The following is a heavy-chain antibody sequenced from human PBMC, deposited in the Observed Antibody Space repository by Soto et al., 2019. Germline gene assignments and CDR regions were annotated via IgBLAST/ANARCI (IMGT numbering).Heavy chain of an antibody. J-gene: IGHJ6*02. CDR3: TRDPHYYGDSYYYYYGMDV. D-gene: IGHD4-17*01. CDR1: GFTFGDYA. CDR2: IRSKAYGGTT. V-gene: IGHV3-49*03. Sequence: LRLSCTASGFTFGDYAMSWFRQAPGKGLEWVGFIRSKAYGGTTEYAASVKGRFTISRDDSKSIAYLQMNSLKTEDTAVYYCTRDPHYYGDSYYYYYGMDVWGQGTTVTVSS.